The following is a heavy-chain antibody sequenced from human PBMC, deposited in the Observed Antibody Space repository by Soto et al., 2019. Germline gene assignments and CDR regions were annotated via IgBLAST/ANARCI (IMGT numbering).Heavy chain of an antibody. Sequence: EVQLVESGGGLVKPGGSLRLSCAASGFTFNSYSMNWVRQAPGKGLEWVSSISSSSSYIYYADSVKGRFTISRDNAKNSLYLQMNSLRAEDTAVYYCATDGVAAAGHYYFDYWGQGTLVTVSS. CDR1: GFTFNSYS. D-gene: IGHD6-13*01. J-gene: IGHJ4*02. V-gene: IGHV3-21*01. CDR2: ISSSSSYI. CDR3: ATDGVAAAGHYYFDY.